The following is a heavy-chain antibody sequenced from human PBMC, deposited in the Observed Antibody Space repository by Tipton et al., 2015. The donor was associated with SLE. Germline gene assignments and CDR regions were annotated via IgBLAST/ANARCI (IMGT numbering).Heavy chain of an antibody. CDR3: ARHDGGDYSPQGY. D-gene: IGHD4-11*01. CDR2: IYYSGST. J-gene: IGHJ4*02. Sequence: WVRQAPGKGLEWIGSIYYSGSTYYNPSLKSRVTISVDTSKNQFSLKLSSVTAADTAVYYCARHDGGDYSPQGYWGQGTLVTVSS. V-gene: IGHV4-39*01.